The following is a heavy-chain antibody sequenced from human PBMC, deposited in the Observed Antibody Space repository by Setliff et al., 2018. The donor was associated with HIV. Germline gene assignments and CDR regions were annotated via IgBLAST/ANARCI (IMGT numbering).Heavy chain of an antibody. Sequence: ASVKVSCKASGYTFTGHYIHWVRQAPGQGLEWMGWSNPNSGGTNYAQKFQGRVTMTRDTSISTAYMELSRLRSDDTAVYYCARRNWNDGVDYWGQGTLVTVSS. CDR2: SNPNSGGT. D-gene: IGHD1-20*01. J-gene: IGHJ4*02. V-gene: IGHV1-2*02. CDR1: GYTFTGHY. CDR3: ARRNWNDGVDY.